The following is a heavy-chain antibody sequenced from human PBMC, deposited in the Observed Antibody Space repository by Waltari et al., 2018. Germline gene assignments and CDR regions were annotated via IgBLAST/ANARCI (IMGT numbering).Heavy chain of an antibody. CDR2: TNPGQGDK. Sequence: QVQIVQSGTEVKTPWASVRVSCKTSGYTFTDFPLHWMRQVPGQRLEWMGRTNPGQGDKKTAPNFQESGTITRDQSGTTAYREWSSLTSEDTSLYYCAKALAGSNWYIFRQWGQGTLVVDSP. V-gene: IGHV1-3*01. CDR1: GYTFTDFP. J-gene: IGHJ4*02. D-gene: IGHD6-13*01. CDR3: AKALAGSNWYIFRQ.